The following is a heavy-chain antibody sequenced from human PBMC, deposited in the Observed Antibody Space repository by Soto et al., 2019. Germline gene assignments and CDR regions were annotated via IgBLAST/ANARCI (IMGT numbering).Heavy chain of an antibody. Sequence: PSETLSLTFTVSGGSISSYYWGWIRQPAGKGLEWIGRIYTSGSTNYNPSLKSRVTMSVETSKNQFSLKLSSVTAADTAVYYCARGRRGYSGYAFDYLGQGTLVTVSS. CDR3: ARGRRGYSGYAFDY. CDR1: GGSISSYY. J-gene: IGHJ4*02. D-gene: IGHD5-12*01. V-gene: IGHV4-4*07. CDR2: IYTSGST.